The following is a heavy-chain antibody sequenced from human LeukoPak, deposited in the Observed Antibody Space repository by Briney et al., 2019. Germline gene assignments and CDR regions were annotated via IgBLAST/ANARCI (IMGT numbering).Heavy chain of an antibody. CDR2: ISCSSGST. V-gene: IGHV3-23*01. Sequence: GGSLRLSCAASGFTFSSHAMSWVRQAPGKGLEWVSAISCSSGSTYYADSVKGRFTISRDNSKNTLYLQMNSLRAEDTAVYYCAKDLFTYYDFWSGYSNAFDIWGQGTMVTVSS. CDR1: GFTFSSHA. CDR3: AKDLFTYYDFWSGYSNAFDI. D-gene: IGHD3-3*01. J-gene: IGHJ3*02.